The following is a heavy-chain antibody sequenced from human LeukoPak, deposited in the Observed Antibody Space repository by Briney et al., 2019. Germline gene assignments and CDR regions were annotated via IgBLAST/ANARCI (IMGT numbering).Heavy chain of an antibody. CDR1: GYTFTSFW. D-gene: IGHD3-10*02. V-gene: IGHV3-7*01. CDR3: TREPWSGGFDV. Sequence: GGSLRLSCAASGYTFTSFWMHWVRQAPGKGLEWVASVRQDDGEKYYVDSVKGRFTISRDSAKNSVYLQMLSLRAEDTAVYFCTREPWSGGFDVWGQGTMVTVSS. J-gene: IGHJ3*01. CDR2: VRQDDGEK.